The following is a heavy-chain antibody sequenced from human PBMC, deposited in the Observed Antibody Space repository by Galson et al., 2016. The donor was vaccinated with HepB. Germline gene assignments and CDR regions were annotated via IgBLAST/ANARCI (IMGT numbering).Heavy chain of an antibody. D-gene: IGHD3-9*01. CDR2: MRSKANNYAT. J-gene: IGHJ5*02. CDR1: GFTFSDAA. Sequence: SLRLSCAASGFTFSDAAIYWVRQASGNGLEWLGRMRSKANNYATAYAAAVKGRFTISRDDSKNTAYLQMNSLKTDDTAVYYCMGYFDSGPWGQGTLVIVSS. CDR3: MGYFDSGP. V-gene: IGHV3-73*01.